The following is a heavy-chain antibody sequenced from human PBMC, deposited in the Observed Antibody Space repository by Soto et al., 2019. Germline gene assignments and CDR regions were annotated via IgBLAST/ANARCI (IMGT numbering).Heavy chain of an antibody. D-gene: IGHD3-10*01. CDR3: ARAKWFGELYGMGV. V-gene: IGHV3-48*03. CDR2: ISSSGSTI. J-gene: IGHJ6*02. Sequence: PGGSLRLSCAASGFTFSSYEMNWVRQAPGKGLEWVSYISSSGSTIYYADSVKGRFTISRDNAKNSLYLQMNSLRAEDTAVYYCARAKWFGELYGMGVWGQGTTVTVSS. CDR1: GFTFSSYE.